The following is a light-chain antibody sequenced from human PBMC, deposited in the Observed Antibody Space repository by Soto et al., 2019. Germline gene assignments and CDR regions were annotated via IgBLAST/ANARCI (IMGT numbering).Light chain of an antibody. J-gene: IGKJ4*01. V-gene: IGKV3-20*01. CDR1: QSVYSRY. CDR2: GAS. Sequence: EIVLTQSPGTLYLSPGERATLSCRASQSVYSRYLAWYQQKPGQAPRLLIYGASSRATGIPDRFSGSGSGTDFTLTISRLEPEDFAVYYCQQYGSSPLTFGGGNKAEIK. CDR3: QQYGSSPLT.